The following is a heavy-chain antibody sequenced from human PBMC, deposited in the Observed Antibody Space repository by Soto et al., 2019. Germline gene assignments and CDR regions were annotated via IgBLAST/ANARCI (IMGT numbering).Heavy chain of an antibody. Sequence: QLQLQESGPGLVKPSETLSLTCTVSGGSISSSSYYWGWIRQPPGKGLEWIGSIYYSGSTYYNPSLKSRVTISVDTSKNQFSLKLSSVTAADTAVYYCARRSRVAGPLGAFDIWGQGTMVTVSS. V-gene: IGHV4-39*01. CDR1: GGSISSSSYY. D-gene: IGHD6-19*01. CDR3: ARRSRVAGPLGAFDI. J-gene: IGHJ3*02. CDR2: IYYSGST.